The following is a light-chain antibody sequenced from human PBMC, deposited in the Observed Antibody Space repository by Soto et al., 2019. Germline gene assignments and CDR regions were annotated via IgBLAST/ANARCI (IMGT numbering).Light chain of an antibody. CDR3: CSYAGSYTYV. J-gene: IGLJ1*01. CDR2: DVS. CDR1: SSDVGGYNY. Sequence: QSVLTQPRSVSGSPGQSVTISCTGTSSDVGGYNYVSXXXXXXXXXXKLMIYDVSKRPSGVPDRFSGSKSGNTASLTISGLQAEDEADYYCCSYAGSYTYVVGTGTKV. V-gene: IGLV2-11*01.